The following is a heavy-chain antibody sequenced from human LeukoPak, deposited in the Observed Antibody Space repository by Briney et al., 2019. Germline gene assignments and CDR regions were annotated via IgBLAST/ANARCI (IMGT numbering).Heavy chain of an antibody. CDR3: AKASGIAAAGNPFDY. Sequence: GGSLRLSCAATGFTFNYYAMNWVRQAPGKGLEWVSGISGSGGSTYYADSVKGRFTISSDNSKNTLHLQMNSLRTEDTAVYYCAKASGIAAAGNPFDYWGQGTLVTVSS. CDR2: ISGSGGST. CDR1: GFTFNYYA. J-gene: IGHJ4*02. D-gene: IGHD6-13*01. V-gene: IGHV3-23*01.